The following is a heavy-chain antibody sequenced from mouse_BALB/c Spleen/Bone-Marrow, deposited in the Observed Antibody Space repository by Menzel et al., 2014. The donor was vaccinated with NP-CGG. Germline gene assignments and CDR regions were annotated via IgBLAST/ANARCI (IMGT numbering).Heavy chain of an antibody. Sequence: EVKLMESGGGLVKPGGSLKLSCAASGFTFSSYSMSWVRQTPEKRLEWVATITSGGSYTYYPDSVKGRITISTDNAKNTVYMHISSLRSEDTAMSSCERRQIYDGYYYAMDYWGQGTSVTVSS. D-gene: IGHD2-3*01. CDR3: ERRQIYDGYYYAMDY. J-gene: IGHJ4*01. CDR1: GFTFSSYS. CDR2: ITSGGSYT. V-gene: IGHV5-9-3*01.